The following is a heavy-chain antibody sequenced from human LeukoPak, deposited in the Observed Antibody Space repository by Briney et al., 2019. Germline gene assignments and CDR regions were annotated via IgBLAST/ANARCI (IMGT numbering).Heavy chain of an antibody. Sequence: GGSLRLSCAASGYTFSHYSVNWVRQAPGKGLEWVSSISSTSDYIYYADSVKGRFTISRDNTKSSLYLQMNSLRGEDTAVYYCARDARSVRGVIPYFDYWGQGTLVTVSS. CDR1: GYTFSHYS. V-gene: IGHV3-21*01. CDR3: ARDARSVRGVIPYFDY. J-gene: IGHJ4*02. CDR2: ISSTSDYI. D-gene: IGHD3-10*01.